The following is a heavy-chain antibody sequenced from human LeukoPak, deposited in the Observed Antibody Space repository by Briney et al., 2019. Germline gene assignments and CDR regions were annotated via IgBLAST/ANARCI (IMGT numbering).Heavy chain of an antibody. V-gene: IGHV3-49*03. CDR1: GFTFGDYA. J-gene: IGHJ4*02. CDR2: IRSKASGGTT. Sequence: GGSLRLSCTASGFTFGDYAMSWFRQAPGKGLEWVGFIRSKASGGTTEYAASVKGRFTISRDDSKSIACLQMNSLKTEDTAVYYCTRGLRGDRAGTFYWGQGTLVTVSS. CDR3: TRGLRGDRAGTFY. D-gene: IGHD6-13*01.